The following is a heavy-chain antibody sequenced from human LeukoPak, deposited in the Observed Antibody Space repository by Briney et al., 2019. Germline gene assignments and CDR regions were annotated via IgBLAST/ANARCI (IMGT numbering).Heavy chain of an antibody. J-gene: IGHJ4*02. V-gene: IGHV1-18*01. CDR1: GYTFTSYG. D-gene: IGHD3-22*01. Sequence: WASVKVSCKASGYTFTSYGISWVRQAPGQGLEWMGWISAYNGNTNYAQKLQGRVTMTTDTSTSTAYMELRSLRSDDTAVYYCARDPLHYDSSGYPPGDYWGQGTLVTVSS. CDR3: ARDPLHYDSSGYPPGDY. CDR2: ISAYNGNT.